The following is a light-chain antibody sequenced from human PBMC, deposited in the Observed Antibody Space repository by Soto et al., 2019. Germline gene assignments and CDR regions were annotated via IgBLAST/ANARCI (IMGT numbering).Light chain of an antibody. CDR3: QQFGSSAWT. J-gene: IGKJ1*01. V-gene: IGKV3-20*01. Sequence: ESVLTQSPGTLSLSPGEKATLSCRASQSVSSSYLAWYQQKPGQAPRLLIYGASSRATGIPDRFSGSGSGTDFTLTVSRLESEDVAVYYCQQFGSSAWTFGQGTKVDIK. CDR2: GAS. CDR1: QSVSSSY.